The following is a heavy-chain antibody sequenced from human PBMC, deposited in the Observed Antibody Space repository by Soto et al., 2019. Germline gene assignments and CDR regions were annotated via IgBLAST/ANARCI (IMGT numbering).Heavy chain of an antibody. V-gene: IGHV4-59*01. CDR3: AGLRGYAGSPIDY. Sequence: SETLSLTCTVSGGSISSYYWSWIRQPPGKGLEWIGYIYYSGSTNYNPSVKGRVTLSVDTPQNQFSLSLSSVTTADTAVYYCAGLRGYAGSPIDYWGQGTLVTVSS. J-gene: IGHJ4*02. D-gene: IGHD2-15*01. CDR2: IYYSGST. CDR1: GGSISSYY.